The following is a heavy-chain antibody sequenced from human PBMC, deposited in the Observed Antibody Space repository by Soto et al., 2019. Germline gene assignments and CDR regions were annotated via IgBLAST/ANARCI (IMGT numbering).Heavy chain of an antibody. CDR2: IIPIFGTA. J-gene: IGHJ6*02. V-gene: IGHV1-69*01. CDR1: GGTFSSYA. D-gene: IGHD5-18*01. Sequence: QVQLVQSGAEVKKPGSSVKVSCKASGGTFSSYAISWVRQAPGQGLEWMGGIIPIFGTANYAQKFQGRVTITADESTSTAYMELSSLRSEDTAVYYCARDRDTAMAQRSDYGMDVWGQGTTVTVSS. CDR3: ARDRDTAMAQRSDYGMDV.